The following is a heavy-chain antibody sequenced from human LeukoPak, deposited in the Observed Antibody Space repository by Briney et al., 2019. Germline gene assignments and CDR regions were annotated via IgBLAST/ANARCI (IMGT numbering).Heavy chain of an antibody. D-gene: IGHD3-10*01. Sequence: GASLQISCEGSGYSFTSYWIGWVRQLRGKGLEWMGIISPGHSATRYSPSFQGQLTISPDTSISTASLQWSSLKASDTAMYYCARSQYYGSGSLGYWGQGTLVTVSS. CDR1: GYSFTSYW. CDR2: ISPGHSAT. V-gene: IGHV5-51*01. J-gene: IGHJ4*02. CDR3: ARSQYYGSGSLGY.